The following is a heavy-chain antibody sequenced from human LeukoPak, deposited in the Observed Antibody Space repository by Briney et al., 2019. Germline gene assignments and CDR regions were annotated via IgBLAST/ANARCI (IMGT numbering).Heavy chain of an antibody. CDR3: ARRTSPWSYYYYMDV. Sequence: SETLSLTCAVYGGSFSGYYWSWIRQPPGKGLEWIGEINHSGSTNYNPSLKSRVTISVDTSKNQFSLKPSSVTAADTAVYYCARRTSPWSYYYYMDVWGKGTTVTISS. J-gene: IGHJ6*03. CDR1: GGSFSGYY. V-gene: IGHV4-34*01. D-gene: IGHD1-1*01. CDR2: INHSGST.